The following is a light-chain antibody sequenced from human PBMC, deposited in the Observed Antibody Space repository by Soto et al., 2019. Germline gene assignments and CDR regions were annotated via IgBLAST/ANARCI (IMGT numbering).Light chain of an antibody. V-gene: IGLV3-21*02. CDR3: QVWDSTSDHYV. CDR2: DDT. CDR1: NSNIAKNN. Sequence: LTQPPSASVAPGQRVSISCSGSNSNIAKNNVYWYQQKPGQAPVLVVYDDTDRPSGIPERFSGSNSGNTATLTISRVEAGDEADYYCQVWDSTSDHYVFGSGTKLTVL. J-gene: IGLJ1*01.